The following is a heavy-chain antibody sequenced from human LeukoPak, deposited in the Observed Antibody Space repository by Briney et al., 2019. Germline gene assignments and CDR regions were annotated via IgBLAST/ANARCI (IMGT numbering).Heavy chain of an antibody. Sequence: PSETLSLTYAVYGGSFSGYYWSWIRQPAGKGLEWIGRIYTSGSTNYNPSLKSRVTMSVDTSKNQFSLKLSSVTAADTAVYYCARQYDSSGYNRYYYMDVRGKGTTVTVSS. CDR2: IYTSGST. V-gene: IGHV4-59*10. J-gene: IGHJ6*03. CDR1: GGSFSGYY. CDR3: ARQYDSSGYNRYYYMDV. D-gene: IGHD3-22*01.